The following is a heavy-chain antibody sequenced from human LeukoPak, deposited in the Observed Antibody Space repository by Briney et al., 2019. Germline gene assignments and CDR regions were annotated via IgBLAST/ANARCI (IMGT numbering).Heavy chain of an antibody. V-gene: IGHV4-38-2*02. CDR3: AGYHVYGVTTPPLGY. CDR1: SYSINSGFY. Sequence: PSETLSLTCIVSSYSINSGFYWGWIRQSPGKGLEWVGNVYHSGSTYYNPSLKSRVTISVDTSKNQFSLKLSSVTAADTAVYYCAGYHVYGVTTPPLGYWGQGTLVTVSS. D-gene: IGHD4-17*01. CDR2: VYHSGST. J-gene: IGHJ4*02.